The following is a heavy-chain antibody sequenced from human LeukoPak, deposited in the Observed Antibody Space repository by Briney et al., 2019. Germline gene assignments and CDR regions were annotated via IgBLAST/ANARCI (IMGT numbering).Heavy chain of an antibody. D-gene: IGHD1-26*01. Sequence: ASVTVSCKTSGYTFTAYYIHWVRQAPGQGLEWMGWINPGSGVAGYAQSLQGRVTMTRDTSISTDYMGLSGLRSDDTAVFYCARDKGGATTQDYWGQGTLVTVSS. V-gene: IGHV1-2*02. CDR1: GYTFTAYY. CDR2: INPGSGVA. CDR3: ARDKGGATTQDY. J-gene: IGHJ4*02.